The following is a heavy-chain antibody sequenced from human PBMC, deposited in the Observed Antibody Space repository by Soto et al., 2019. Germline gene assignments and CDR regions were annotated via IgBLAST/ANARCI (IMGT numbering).Heavy chain of an antibody. J-gene: IGHJ4*02. V-gene: IGHV5-10-1*01. CDR1: GYSFTSYW. CDR2: IDPSDSYT. D-gene: IGHD2-15*01. Sequence: GESLKISCKGSGYSFTSYWISWVRQMPGKGLEWMGRIDPSDSYTNYSPSFQGHVTISADKSISTAYLQWSSLKASDTAMYYCARPGRRCSGGSCYNDYWGQGTLVTVSS. CDR3: ARPGRRCSGGSCYNDY.